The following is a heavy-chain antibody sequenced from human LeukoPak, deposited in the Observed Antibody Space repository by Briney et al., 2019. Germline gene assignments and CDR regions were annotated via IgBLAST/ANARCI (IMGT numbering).Heavy chain of an antibody. J-gene: IGHJ4*02. D-gene: IGHD3-3*01. CDR3: ARDRQEYYDFWSGPGY. Sequence: GGSLRLSCAASGFTFSSYWMHWVRQAPGKGLVWVSRINSDGSSTSYADSVKGRFTISRDNAKNTLHLQMNSLRAEDTAVYYCARDRQEYYDFWSGPGYWGQGNLVTVSS. V-gene: IGHV3-74*01. CDR1: GFTFSSYW. CDR2: INSDGSST.